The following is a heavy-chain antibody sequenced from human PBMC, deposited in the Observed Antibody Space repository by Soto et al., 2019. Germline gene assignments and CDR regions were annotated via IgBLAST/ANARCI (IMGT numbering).Heavy chain of an antibody. CDR2: VNHSGST. J-gene: IGHJ4*02. CDR3: ARHNYGADSTLFDY. D-gene: IGHD3-22*01. CDR1: GGSFSGYY. Sequence: SETLSLTCGVYGGSFSGYYWSWIRQPPGKGLEWIGEVNHSGSTNYNPSLKSRVTISVDTSKNQFSLKLNSVTAADTAVYYCARHNYGADSTLFDYWGQGTLVTVSS. V-gene: IGHV4-34*01.